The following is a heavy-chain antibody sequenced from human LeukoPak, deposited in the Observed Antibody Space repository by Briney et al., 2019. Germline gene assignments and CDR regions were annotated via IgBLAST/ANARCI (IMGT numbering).Heavy chain of an antibody. D-gene: IGHD4-23*01. CDR1: GGSFSGYC. Sequence: PSETLSLTCAVYGGSFSGYCWSWIRQPPGKGLEWIGEINHSGSTNYNPSLKSRVTISVDTSKNQFSLKLSSVTAADTAVYYCARFTVVTHGFDYWGQGTLVTVSS. J-gene: IGHJ4*02. CDR2: INHSGST. CDR3: ARFTVVTHGFDY. V-gene: IGHV4-34*01.